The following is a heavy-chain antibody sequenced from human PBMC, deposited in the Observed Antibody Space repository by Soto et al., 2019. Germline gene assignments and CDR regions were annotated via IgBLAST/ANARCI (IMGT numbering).Heavy chain of an antibody. CDR3: ARDLLFLEWSYFDY. D-gene: IGHD3-3*01. V-gene: IGHV3-30-3*01. Sequence: QTGGSLRLSCAASGFTFSSYAMHWVRQAPGKGLEWVAVISYDGSNKYYADSVKGRFTISRDNSKNTLYLQMNSLRAEDTAVYYCARDLLFLEWSYFDYWGQGTLVTVSS. J-gene: IGHJ4*02. CDR2: ISYDGSNK. CDR1: GFTFSSYA.